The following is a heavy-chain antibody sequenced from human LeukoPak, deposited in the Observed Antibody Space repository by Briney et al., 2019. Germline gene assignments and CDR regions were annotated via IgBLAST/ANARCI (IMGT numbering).Heavy chain of an antibody. CDR3: AKERYSAMVY. CDR2: ISSSGSTI. D-gene: IGHD5-18*01. J-gene: IGHJ4*02. CDR1: GFTFSSYE. V-gene: IGHV3-48*03. Sequence: GGSLRLSCAASGFTFSSYEMNWVRQAPGKGLEWVSYISSSGSTIYYADSVKGRFSISRDNSKNSLYLQMNSLRAEDTALYYCAKERYSAMVYWGQGTLVTVSS.